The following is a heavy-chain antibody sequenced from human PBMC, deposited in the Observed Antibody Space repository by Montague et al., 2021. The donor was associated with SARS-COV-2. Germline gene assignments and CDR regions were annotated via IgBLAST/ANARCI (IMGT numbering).Heavy chain of an antibody. D-gene: IGHD6-13*01. V-gene: IGHV3-33*01. CDR1: GFTFRSFG. J-gene: IGHJ4*02. CDR3: ARCPRSYSSSWYPEY. Sequence: SLRLSCAASGFTFRSFGMHWVRQAPGKGLEWVAVIWYDGSNKYYAETVKGRFIISRDNSKNTLNLQMNSLRAEDTAVYYCARCPRSYSSSWYPEYWGQGTLVTVSS. CDR2: IWYDGSNK.